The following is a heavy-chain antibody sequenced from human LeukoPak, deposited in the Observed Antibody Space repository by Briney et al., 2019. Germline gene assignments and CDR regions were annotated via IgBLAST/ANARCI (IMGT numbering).Heavy chain of an antibody. J-gene: IGHJ4*02. V-gene: IGHV3-23*01. CDR1: GFTFSNYA. CDR3: AKDSEQLVYFDY. CDR2: ISGSGGNT. D-gene: IGHD6-6*01. Sequence: GGSLRLSCAASGFTFSNYATSWVRQAPGKGLEWVSAISGSGGNTYYADSVEGRFTISRDNSKNTLYLQMNSLRAEDTAVYYCAKDSEQLVYFDYWGQGTLVTVSS.